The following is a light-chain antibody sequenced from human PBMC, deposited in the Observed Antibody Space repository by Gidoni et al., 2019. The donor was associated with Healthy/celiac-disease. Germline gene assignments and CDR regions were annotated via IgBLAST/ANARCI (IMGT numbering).Light chain of an antibody. CDR3: HSRDSCGNHHV. V-gene: IGLV3-19*01. Sequence: SSELTQDPAVSVALGQTVRITCQGDSLRSYYASWYQQKPGQAPVFVIYGKNNRPSGIPDRFSGSSSGNTASLTITGAQAEDEADYYCHSRDSCGNHHVFGTGTKVTVI. CDR1: SLRSYY. J-gene: IGLJ1*01. CDR2: GKN.